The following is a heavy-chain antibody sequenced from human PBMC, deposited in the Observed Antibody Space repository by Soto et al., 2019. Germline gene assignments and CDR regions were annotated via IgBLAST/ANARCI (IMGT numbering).Heavy chain of an antibody. CDR1: GGSISSSNW. CDR3: PRDAGRPYNF. D-gene: IGHD3-16*01. J-gene: IGHJ4*02. CDR2: IYHSGST. Sequence: PSETLSLTCAVSGGSISSSNWWSWVRQPPGKGLEWIGEIYHSGSTNYNPSLKSRDTRSVDKSKTQFSLKLRSVTVAATAVYHCPRDAGRPYNFWGQGTLVTDSS. V-gene: IGHV4-4*02.